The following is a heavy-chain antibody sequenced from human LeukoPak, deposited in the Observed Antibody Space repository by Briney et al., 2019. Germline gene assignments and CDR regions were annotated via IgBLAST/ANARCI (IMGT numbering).Heavy chain of an antibody. CDR3: ARGYSSSWYLD. J-gene: IGHJ4*02. CDR1: GFTFSNYG. V-gene: IGHV3-21*01. CDR2: ISSTRTSI. Sequence: PGGSLRLSCVVSGFTFSNYGMNWVRQAPGKGLEWVSYISSTRTSISYADSVKGRFTVSRDNAERSLYLQMNSLRADDTAVYYCARGYSSSWYLDWGQGTLVTVSS. D-gene: IGHD6-13*01.